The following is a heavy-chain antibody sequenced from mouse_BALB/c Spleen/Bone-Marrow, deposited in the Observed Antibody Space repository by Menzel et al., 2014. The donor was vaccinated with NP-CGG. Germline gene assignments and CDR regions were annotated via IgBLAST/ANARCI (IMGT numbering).Heavy chain of an antibody. J-gene: IGHJ4*01. Sequence: QSGGGLVQPGGSMKLSCVASGFTFSSYWMSWVRQSPEKGLEWVAEIRLKSDNYATHYAESVKGKFTISRDDSKSRLYLQMNSLRAEDTGIYYCTLTGTGAMDYWGQGTSVTVSS. V-gene: IGHV6-6*02. D-gene: IGHD4-1*01. CDR3: TLTGTGAMDY. CDR1: GFTFSSYW. CDR2: IRLKSDNYAT.